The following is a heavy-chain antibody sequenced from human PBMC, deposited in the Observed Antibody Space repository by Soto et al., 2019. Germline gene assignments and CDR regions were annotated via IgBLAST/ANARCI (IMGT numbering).Heavy chain of an antibody. CDR2: ISAYNGNT. CDR3: ARDLGSSWTVYYYYGMDV. Sequence: ASVKVSCKASGYTFTSYGISWVRQAPGQGLEWMGWISAYNGNTNYGQKLQGRATMTTDTSTSTAYMELRSLRSDDTAVYYCARDLGSSWTVYYYYGMDVWGQGTTVTVSS. CDR1: GYTFTSYG. D-gene: IGHD6-13*01. J-gene: IGHJ6*02. V-gene: IGHV1-18*01.